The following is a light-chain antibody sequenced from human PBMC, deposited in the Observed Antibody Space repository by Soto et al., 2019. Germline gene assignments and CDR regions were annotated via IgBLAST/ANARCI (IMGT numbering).Light chain of an antibody. Sequence: EIVMTQSPATLSVSPGERATLSCRASQSVGSNLAWYQQKPGQAPRLLMYGASTRATGVPARFSGSGSGADFTLTISSLQSEDFAVYNCQQYNNRPPWTFGQGTKVEIE. CDR2: GAS. J-gene: IGKJ1*01. CDR3: QQYNNRPPWT. V-gene: IGKV3-15*01. CDR1: QSVGSN.